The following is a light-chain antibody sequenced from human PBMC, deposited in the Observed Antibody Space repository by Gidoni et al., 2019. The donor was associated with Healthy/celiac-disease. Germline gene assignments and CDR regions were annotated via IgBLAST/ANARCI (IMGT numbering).Light chain of an antibody. Sequence: DSPAVSLVEKATINCKSSQSVLYSSNNKNYLAWYQQKPGQPPKLLIYWASTRESGGPDRFSGGGSGTDFTRTIRILRAEVVAVYDSQEYYRSRTFGGGTKVEIK. CDR2: WAS. CDR1: QSVLYSSNNKNY. V-gene: IGKV4-1*01. J-gene: IGKJ4*01. CDR3: QEYYRSRT.